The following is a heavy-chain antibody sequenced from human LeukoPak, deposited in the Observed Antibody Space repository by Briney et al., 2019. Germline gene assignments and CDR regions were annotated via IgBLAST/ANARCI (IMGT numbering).Heavy chain of an antibody. V-gene: IGHV4-59*08. CDR2: IYDNTRT. Sequence: SETLSLTCTVSGGPISTYYWSWIRQSPRKGLEWIGYIYDNTRTHYNPSLKSRVSMSMDTSKNQFSLKLTSVTAADAALYYCASSILATTFDFWGQGTLVAVSS. CDR1: GGPISTYY. CDR3: ASSILATTFDF. J-gene: IGHJ4*02. D-gene: IGHD5-12*01.